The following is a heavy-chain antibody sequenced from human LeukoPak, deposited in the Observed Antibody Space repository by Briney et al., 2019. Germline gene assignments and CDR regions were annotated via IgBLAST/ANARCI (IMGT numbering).Heavy chain of an antibody. CDR3: ARDGGSGWYGD. CDR2: IHASGRT. J-gene: IGHJ4*02. Sequence: SETLSLTCAVSGGSISSYYWSWIRQPAGKGLEWIGRIHASGRTNYNPSLKSRLTISVDTSKNQFSLKLSSVTAADTAVYYCARDGGSGWYGDWGQGTLVTVSS. CDR1: GGSISSYY. D-gene: IGHD6-19*01. V-gene: IGHV4-4*07.